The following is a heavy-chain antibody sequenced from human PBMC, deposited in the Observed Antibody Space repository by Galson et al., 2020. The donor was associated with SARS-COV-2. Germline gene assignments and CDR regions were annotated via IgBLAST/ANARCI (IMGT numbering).Heavy chain of an antibody. CDR3: AFSSRPRFTSEFSDYFYY. J-gene: IGHJ4*02. CDR1: GYTFTSYG. CDR2: ISAYNGNT. D-gene: IGHD3-16*01. V-gene: IGHV1-18*01. Sequence: ASVKVSCKASGYTFTSYGISWVRQAPGQGLEWMGWISAYNGNTNYAQKLQGRVTMTTDTSTSTAYMELRSLRSDDTAVYYCAFSSRPRFTSEFSDYFYYWGQGTLVTVSS.